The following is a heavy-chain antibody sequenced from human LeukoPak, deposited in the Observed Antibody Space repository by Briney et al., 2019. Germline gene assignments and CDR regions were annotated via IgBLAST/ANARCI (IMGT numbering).Heavy chain of an antibody. Sequence: GGSLRLSCAASGFTIDGFAMTWVRQAPGKGLEWVSSIGSDYKTHYSESVMGRFVISRDNSQSTVFLQMNSLRAEDTALYYCAKDLHYYLAMDVWGQGTAVTVSS. D-gene: IGHD3-10*01. V-gene: IGHV3-23*01. CDR1: GFTIDGFA. J-gene: IGHJ6*02. CDR3: AKDLHYYLAMDV. CDR2: IGSDYKT.